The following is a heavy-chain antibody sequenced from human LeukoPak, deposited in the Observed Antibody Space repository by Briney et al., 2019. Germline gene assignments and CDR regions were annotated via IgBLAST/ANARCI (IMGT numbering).Heavy chain of an antibody. CDR2: IRYDGSNK. CDR1: GFTFSNYG. V-gene: IGHV3-30*02. D-gene: IGHD3-10*01. CDR3: AKGESDGSGSYYYYFDY. Sequence: PGGSLRLSCVASGFTFSNYGMHWVRQAPGKGLEWVAFIRYDGSNKYYADSVKGRFTISRDNSKNTLYLQMNSLRAEDTAVYYCAKGESDGSGSYYYYFDYWGQGTLVTVSS. J-gene: IGHJ4*02.